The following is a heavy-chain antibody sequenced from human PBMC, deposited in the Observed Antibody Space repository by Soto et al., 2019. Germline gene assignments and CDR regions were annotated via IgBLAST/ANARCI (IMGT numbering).Heavy chain of an antibody. Sequence: SETLSLTCTVSGGSISSGGYYWSLIRQHPGKGLEWIGYIYYSGSTYYNPSLKSRVTISVDTSKNQFSLKLSSVTAADTAVYYCARSKSHRITMVRGLYYGMDVWGQGTTVTVSS. CDR2: IYYSGST. J-gene: IGHJ6*02. CDR3: ARSKSHRITMVRGLYYGMDV. CDR1: GGSISSGGYY. V-gene: IGHV4-31*03. D-gene: IGHD3-10*01.